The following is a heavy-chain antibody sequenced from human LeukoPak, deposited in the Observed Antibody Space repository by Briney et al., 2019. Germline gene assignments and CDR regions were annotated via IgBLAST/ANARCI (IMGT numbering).Heavy chain of an antibody. V-gene: IGHV3-30*18. CDR3: AKLTVTTPGLY. CDR2: ISYDGSNK. J-gene: IGHJ4*02. CDR1: GFTFSSYG. Sequence: PGGSLRLSCAASGFTFSSYGMHWVRQAPGKGLEWVAVISYDGSNKYYADSVKGRFTISKDNSKNTLYLQMNSLRAEDTAVYYSAKLTVTTPGLYWGQGTLVTVSS. D-gene: IGHD4-17*01.